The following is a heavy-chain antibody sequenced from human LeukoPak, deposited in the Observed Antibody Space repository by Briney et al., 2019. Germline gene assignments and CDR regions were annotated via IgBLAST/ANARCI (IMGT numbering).Heavy chain of an antibody. CDR1: GGSISSYY. CDR2: IYYSGST. Sequence: SSETLSLTCTVSGGSISSYYWSWIRQPPGKGLEWIGYIYYSGSTNYNPSLKSRVTISVDTSKNQFSLKLSSVTAADTAVYYCARGPPAGFYYFDYWGQGTMVTVSS. V-gene: IGHV4-59*01. D-gene: IGHD6-13*01. CDR3: ARGPPAGFYYFDY. J-gene: IGHJ4*03.